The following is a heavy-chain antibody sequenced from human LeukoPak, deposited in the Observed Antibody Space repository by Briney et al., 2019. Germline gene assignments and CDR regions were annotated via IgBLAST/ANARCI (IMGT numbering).Heavy chain of an antibody. CDR2: IKQDGSEE. V-gene: IGHV3-7*05. Sequence: GGSLRLSCAASGFTVSGNYMTWVRQAPGKGLEWVANIKQDGSEEYYVDSVKGRFTISRDNAKNSLFLQVNSLRAEDTAVYYCARKLYYYNSGGSVGHAGWFDPWGQGTLVTVSS. CDR3: ARKLYYYNSGGSVGHAGWFDP. CDR1: GFTVSGNY. D-gene: IGHD3-22*01. J-gene: IGHJ5*02.